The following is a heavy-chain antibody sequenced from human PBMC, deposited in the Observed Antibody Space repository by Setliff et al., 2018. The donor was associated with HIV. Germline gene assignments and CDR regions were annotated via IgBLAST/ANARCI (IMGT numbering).Heavy chain of an antibody. D-gene: IGHD2-21*02. V-gene: IGHV1-18*01. CDR1: GYTFNNYG. CDR3: ATDPDGGNSDG. Sequence: ASVKVSCKASGYTFNNYGISWVRQAPGQGLEWMGWINTHSGYTNYAQNVQGRVTVTMDTSTSTAYMELNSLSSEDTAVYYCATDPDGGNSDGWGQGTLVTVSS. J-gene: IGHJ4*02. CDR2: INTHSGYT.